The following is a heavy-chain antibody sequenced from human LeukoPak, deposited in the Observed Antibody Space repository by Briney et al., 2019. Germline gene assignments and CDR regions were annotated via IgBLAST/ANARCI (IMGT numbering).Heavy chain of an antibody. CDR3: GRGSSNHYYYYMDV. CDR2: IYPGDSDT. V-gene: IGHV5-51*01. D-gene: IGHD3-16*01. J-gene: IGHJ6*03. Sequence: GESLKISCKGSGYSFTSYWIGWVRQMPGKGLGWMGIIYPGDSDTRYSPSFQGQVTISADKSISTAYLQWSSLKASYAAMYYCGRGSSNHYYYYMDVWGKGTTVTVSS. CDR1: GYSFTSYW.